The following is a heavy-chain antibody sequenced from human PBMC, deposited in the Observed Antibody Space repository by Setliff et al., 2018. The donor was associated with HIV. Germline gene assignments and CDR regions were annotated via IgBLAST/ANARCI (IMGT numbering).Heavy chain of an antibody. CDR1: GGSISSHY. V-gene: IGHV4-59*11. J-gene: IGHJ5*02. Sequence: PSETLSLTCTVSGGSISSHYWSWIRQPPGKGLEWIGSVYYSGSTKYNPSLKSRVTISVDTSKNQFSLKLSSVTAADTAVYYCARDPGGLYCRSTSCQGGWFDPWGQGTLVTVSS. CDR2: VYYSGST. D-gene: IGHD2-2*01. CDR3: ARDPGGLYCRSTSCQGGWFDP.